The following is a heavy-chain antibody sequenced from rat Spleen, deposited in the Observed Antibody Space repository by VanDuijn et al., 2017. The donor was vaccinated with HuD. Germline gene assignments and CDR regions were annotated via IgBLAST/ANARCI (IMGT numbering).Heavy chain of an antibody. Sequence: EVQLVESGGGLVQPGRSLKLSCAASGFTFSDYGMHWIRQAPTRGLEWVASISPSGITTNYRDSVKGRFTISRDHAESTLYLQMDSLRSEDTATYYFETDGYYDGTYYAVYVMDAWGQGASVTVSS. D-gene: IGHD1-12*02. CDR3: ETDGYYDGTYYAVYVMDA. V-gene: IGHV5-19*01. CDR1: GFTFSDYG. CDR2: ISPSGITT. J-gene: IGHJ4*01.